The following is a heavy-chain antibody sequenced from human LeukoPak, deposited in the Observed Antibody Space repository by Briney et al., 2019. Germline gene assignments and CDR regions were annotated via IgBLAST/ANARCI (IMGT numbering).Heavy chain of an antibody. CDR1: GFTVSSNY. D-gene: IGHD6-13*01. J-gene: IGHJ5*02. CDR2: IYSGGST. Sequence: GGSLRLSCAASGFTVSSNYMSWVRQAPGEGLVWGSVIYSGGSTYYADSVKGRFTISRDNSKNTLYLQMNSLRAEVTAVYYCARDLAAGTSWFDPWGQGTLVTVSS. V-gene: IGHV3-66*01. CDR3: ARDLAAGTSWFDP.